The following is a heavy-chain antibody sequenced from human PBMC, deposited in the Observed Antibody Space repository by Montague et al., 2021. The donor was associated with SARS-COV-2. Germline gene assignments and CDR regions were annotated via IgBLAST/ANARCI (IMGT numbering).Heavy chain of an antibody. CDR2: MFTSGST. J-gene: IGHJ4*02. Sequence: TLSLTCTASGASISNPTYSWGWIRQPAGKELEWIGRMFTSGSTTYNPSLKSRVTISVDTSKNQFSLRLNSVTAADTAVYYCVREGGSMTFDYWGQGILVTVSS. CDR1: GASISNPTYS. CDR3: VREGGSMTFDY. V-gene: IGHV4-61*02. D-gene: IGHD1-26*01.